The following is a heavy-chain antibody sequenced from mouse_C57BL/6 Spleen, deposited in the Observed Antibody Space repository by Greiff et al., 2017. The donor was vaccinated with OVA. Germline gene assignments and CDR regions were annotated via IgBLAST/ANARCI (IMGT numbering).Heavy chain of an antibody. Sequence: EVQLVESGPGLVKPSQSLSLTCSVTGYSITSGYYWNWIRQFPGNKLEWMGYISYDGSNNYNPSLKNRISITRDTSKNPFFLKLNSVTTEDTATYYCAIESTMVTTTGMDYWGQGTSVTVSS. D-gene: IGHD2-2*01. V-gene: IGHV3-6*01. CDR1: GYSITSGYY. CDR3: AIESTMVTTTGMDY. CDR2: ISYDGSN. J-gene: IGHJ4*01.